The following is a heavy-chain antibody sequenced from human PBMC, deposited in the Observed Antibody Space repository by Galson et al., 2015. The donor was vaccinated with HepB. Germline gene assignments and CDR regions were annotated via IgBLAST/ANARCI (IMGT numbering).Heavy chain of an antibody. Sequence: SLRLSCAASGFTFSSYGMHWVRQAPGKGLEWVAVISYDGSNKYYADSVKGRFTISRDNSKNTLYLQMNSLRAEDTAVYYCAKDACGGDCYSGFGEAIDYWGQGTLVTVSS. CDR1: GFTFSSYG. J-gene: IGHJ4*02. CDR2: ISYDGSNK. CDR3: AKDACGGDCYSGFGEAIDY. V-gene: IGHV3-30*18. D-gene: IGHD2-21*02.